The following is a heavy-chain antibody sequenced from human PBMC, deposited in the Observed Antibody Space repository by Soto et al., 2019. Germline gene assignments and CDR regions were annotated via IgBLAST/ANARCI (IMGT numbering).Heavy chain of an antibody. D-gene: IGHD3-16*02. CDR1: GYTFTSYD. J-gene: IGHJ3*02. CDR3: ATIVYDYIWGSYRNYAFDI. V-gene: IGHV1-8*01. Sequence: QVQLVQSGAEVKKPGASVKVSCKASGYTFTSYDINWVRQATGQGLEWMGWMNPNSGNTGYAQKFQGRVTMTRSTSISTAYMELSSLRSEDTAVYYCATIVYDYIWGSYRNYAFDIWGQGTMVTVSS. CDR2: MNPNSGNT.